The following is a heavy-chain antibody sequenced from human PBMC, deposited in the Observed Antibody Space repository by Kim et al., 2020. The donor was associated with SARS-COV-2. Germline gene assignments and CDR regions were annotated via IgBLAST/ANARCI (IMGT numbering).Heavy chain of an antibody. CDR3: ARDIFKSSSGYDYYYYGMDV. Sequence: SETLSLTCTVSGGSISSGGYYWSWIRQHPGKGLEWIGYIYYSGSTYYNPSLKSRVTISVDTSKNQFSLKLSSVTAADTAVYYCARDIFKSSSGYDYYYYGMDVWGQGTTVTVSS. V-gene: IGHV4-31*03. D-gene: IGHD5-12*01. CDR2: IYYSGST. J-gene: IGHJ6*02. CDR1: GGSISSGGYY.